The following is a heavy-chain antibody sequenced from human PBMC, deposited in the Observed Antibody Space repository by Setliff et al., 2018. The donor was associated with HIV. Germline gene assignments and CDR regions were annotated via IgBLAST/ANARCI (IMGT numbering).Heavy chain of an antibody. CDR1: GFTFSSYA. D-gene: IGHD3-22*01. V-gene: IGHV3-48*03. J-gene: IGHJ6*02. CDR2: ISWSGSGI. CDR3: ARNYYDSSGYYGMDV. Sequence: GGSLRLSCAASGFTFSSYAMHWVRQGPGKGLEWVAGISWSGSGIGYGDSVKGRFTISRDDDRNSLYLQMNSLRAEDTAVYYCARNYYDSSGYYGMDVWGQGTTVTVSS.